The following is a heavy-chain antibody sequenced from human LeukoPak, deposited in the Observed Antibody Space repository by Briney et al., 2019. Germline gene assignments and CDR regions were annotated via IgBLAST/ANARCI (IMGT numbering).Heavy chain of an antibody. CDR3: ARRYCSGGSCYFPTDAFDI. J-gene: IGHJ3*02. D-gene: IGHD2-15*01. CDR1: GYTFTSYG. V-gene: IGHV1-18*01. CDR2: ISAYNGNT. Sequence: ASVKVSXKASGYTFTSYGISWVRQAPGQGLEWMGWISAYNGNTNYAQKLQGRVTMTTDTSTSAAYMELRSLRSDDKAVYYCARRYCSGGSCYFPTDAFDIWGQGTMVTVSS.